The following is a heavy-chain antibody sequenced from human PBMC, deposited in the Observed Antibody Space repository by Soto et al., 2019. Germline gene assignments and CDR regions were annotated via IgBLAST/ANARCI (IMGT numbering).Heavy chain of an antibody. CDR1: GGSFSGYY. V-gene: IGHV4-34*01. J-gene: IGHJ4*02. CDR2: INHSGST. Sequence: SETLSLTCAVYGGSFSGYYWSWIRQPPGKGLEWIGEINHSGSTNYNPSLKSRVTISVDTSKNQFSLKLSSVTASDTAVYYCARGHGAALRYFDYWGQGNLVTVSS. CDR3: ARGHGAALRYFDY. D-gene: IGHD6-6*01.